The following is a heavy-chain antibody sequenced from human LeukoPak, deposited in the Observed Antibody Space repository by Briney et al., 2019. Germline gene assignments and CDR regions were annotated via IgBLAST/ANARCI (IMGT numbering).Heavy chain of an antibody. CDR1: GGSISSSSYY. V-gene: IGHV4-39*07. CDR2: IYYSGST. J-gene: IGHJ6*03. CDR3: ARDSYFYYMDV. Sequence: SETLSLTCTVSGGSISSSSYYWGWIRQPPGKGLEWIGSIYYSGSTYYNPSLKSRVTISVDTSKNQFSLKLSSVTAADPAVYYCARDSYFYYMDVWGKGTTVTVSS.